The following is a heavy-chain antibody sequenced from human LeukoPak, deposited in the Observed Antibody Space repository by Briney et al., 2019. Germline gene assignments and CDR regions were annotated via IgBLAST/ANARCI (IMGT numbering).Heavy chain of an antibody. CDR3: ASGRYSSGYEGYFDY. CDR2: INPNSGGT. V-gene: IGHV1-2*02. D-gene: IGHD5-18*01. Sequence: ASVKVSCKASGYTFTDYYMHWVRQAPGQGLEWMGWINPNSGGTDSAQKFQGRVTMTRDTSISTAYMELRSLRSDDTALYYCASGRYSSGYEGYFDYWGQGTLVTVSS. J-gene: IGHJ4*02. CDR1: GYTFTDYY.